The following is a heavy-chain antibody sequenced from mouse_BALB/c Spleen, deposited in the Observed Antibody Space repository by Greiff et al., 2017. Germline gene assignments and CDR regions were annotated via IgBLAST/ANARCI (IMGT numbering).Heavy chain of an antibody. CDR2: ISYDGSN. V-gene: IGHV3-6*02. J-gene: IGHJ2*01. CDR3: AREGGYDHGFDY. Sequence: DVQLQESGPGLVKPSQSLSLTCSVTGYSITSGYYWNWIRQFPGNKLEWMGYISYDGSNNYNPSLKNRISITRDTSKNQFFLKLNSVTTEDTATYYCAREGGYDHGFDYWGQGTTLTVSS. CDR1: GYSITSGYY. D-gene: IGHD2-4*01.